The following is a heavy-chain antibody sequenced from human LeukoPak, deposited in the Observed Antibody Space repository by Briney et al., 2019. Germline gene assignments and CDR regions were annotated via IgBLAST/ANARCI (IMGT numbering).Heavy chain of an antibody. CDR2: IFYSGNT. Sequence: SETLSLTCTVSGGSLSTTSFYWGWVRQPPVKGLEWIGNIFYSGNTYYNPSLESRVTISVDTSKNQFSLKLGSVTAADTAVYYCARLFYGSTHWYFDLWGRGTLVTASS. CDR1: GGSLSTTSFY. CDR3: ARLFYGSTHWYFDL. D-gene: IGHD6-13*01. J-gene: IGHJ2*01. V-gene: IGHV4-39*01.